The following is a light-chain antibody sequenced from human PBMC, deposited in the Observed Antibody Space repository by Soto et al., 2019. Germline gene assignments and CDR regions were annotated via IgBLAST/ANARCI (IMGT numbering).Light chain of an antibody. V-gene: IGKV1-12*01. J-gene: IGKJ4*01. CDR3: QQAIHFPLA. Sequence: DIQMTQSPSSVSASVGDSVTITCRASQGIDNWLAWYQQKPGMAPKLLISAASNLQSGGPTRFSGSGSGTDFTLTINSLQPEDFATYFGQQAIHFPLAFGGGTNVEI. CDR1: QGIDNW. CDR2: AAS.